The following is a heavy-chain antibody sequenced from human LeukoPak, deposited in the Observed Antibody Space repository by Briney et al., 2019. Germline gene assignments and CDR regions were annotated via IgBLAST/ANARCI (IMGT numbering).Heavy chain of an antibody. V-gene: IGHV4-38-2*02. D-gene: IGHD3-3*01. CDR1: GYSISSGYY. CDR2: IYYSGST. Sequence: SETLSLTCTVSGYSISSGYYWGWIRQPPGMRLEWIGSIYYSGSTYYNPSLKSRVTISVDTSKNQFSLKLSSVTAADTAVYYCARHRGVGVPYIWGQGTMVTVSS. CDR3: ARHRGVGVPYI. J-gene: IGHJ3*02.